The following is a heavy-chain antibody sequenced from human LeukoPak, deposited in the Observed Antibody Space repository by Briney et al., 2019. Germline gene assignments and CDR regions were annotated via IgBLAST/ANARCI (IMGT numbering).Heavy chain of an antibody. D-gene: IGHD2-2*01. CDR2: INPNSGGT. CDR1: GYTFTGCY. CDR3: ARGGFGKYQLLAHDY. V-gene: IGHV1-2*02. Sequence: ASVKVSCKASGYTFTGCYMHWVRQAPGQGLEWMGWINPNSGGTNYAQKFQGRVTMTRDTSTSTVYMELSSLRSEDTAVYYCARGGFGKYQLLAHDYWGQGTLVTVSS. J-gene: IGHJ4*02.